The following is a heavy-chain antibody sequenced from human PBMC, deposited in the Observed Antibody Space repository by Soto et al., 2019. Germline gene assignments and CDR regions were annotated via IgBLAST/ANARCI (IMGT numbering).Heavy chain of an antibody. Sequence: PSETLSLTCAVYGGSFSGYYWSWIRQPPGKGLEWIGEINHSGSTNYNPSLKSRVTISVDTSKNQFSLKLSSVTAADTAVYYCARGRGYDILTGYLYYYYGMDVWGQGTTVTVSS. J-gene: IGHJ6*02. CDR3: ARGRGYDILTGYLYYYYGMDV. CDR1: GGSFSGYY. D-gene: IGHD3-9*01. V-gene: IGHV4-34*01. CDR2: INHSGST.